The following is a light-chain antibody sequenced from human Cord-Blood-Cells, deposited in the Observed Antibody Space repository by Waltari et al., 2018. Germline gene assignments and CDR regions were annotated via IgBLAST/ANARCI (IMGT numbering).Light chain of an antibody. CDR2: AAS. Sequence: AIRMTQSPSSLSASTGDRVTITCRASQGISSYLAWYQQKPGKAPKLLIYAASTLQRGVPSRFSGSGAGTDFTLTISCLQSEDFATYYCQQYYSYPWTFGQGTKVEI. CDR3: QQYYSYPWT. V-gene: IGKV1-8*01. J-gene: IGKJ1*01. CDR1: QGISSY.